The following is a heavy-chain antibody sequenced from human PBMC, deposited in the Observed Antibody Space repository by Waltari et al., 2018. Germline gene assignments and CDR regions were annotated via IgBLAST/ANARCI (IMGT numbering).Heavy chain of an antibody. CDR1: GGSFSGYY. V-gene: IGHV4-34*01. J-gene: IGHJ6*03. Sequence: QVQLQQWGAGLLKPSATLSLTCAVYGGSFSGYYWSWIRQPPGKGLEWIGEINHSGSTNYNPSLKSRVTISVDTSKNQFSLKLSSVTAADTAVYYCARGAGYSGSYPYYYMDVWGKGTTVTVSS. D-gene: IGHD1-26*01. CDR3: ARGAGYSGSYPYYYMDV. CDR2: INHSGST.